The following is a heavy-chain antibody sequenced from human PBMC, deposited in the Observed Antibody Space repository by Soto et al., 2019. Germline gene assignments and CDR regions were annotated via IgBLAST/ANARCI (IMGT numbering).Heavy chain of an antibody. Sequence: AWETLSLTCTVSGGSVSSGRNYCNWIRQPPGKGLEWIGYMYYSGRTNYNPSLKSRVTISVDTSKNQCSLQLTSVTAADTAVYYCARGSHCGGDCYAGYYYYYGMDVWGQVHTGTVSS. CDR1: GGSVSSGRNY. CDR3: ARGSHCGGDCYAGYYYYYGMDV. D-gene: IGHD2-21*02. CDR2: MYYSGRT. J-gene: IGHJ6*02. V-gene: IGHV4-61*01.